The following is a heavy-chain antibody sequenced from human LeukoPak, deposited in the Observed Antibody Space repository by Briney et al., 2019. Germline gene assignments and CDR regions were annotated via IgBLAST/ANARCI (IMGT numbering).Heavy chain of an antibody. V-gene: IGHV4-31*03. J-gene: IGHJ4*02. CDR2: ISHTGST. CDR1: GGSVSSADSH. Sequence: SETLSLTCTVSGGSVSSADSHWGWIRQYPGKGLEWIGYISHTGSTSYNPSLKSRVMISRDSPKNQFSLMLTSVTAADTAVYYCVRAVTGTSLYDYWGQGTLVTVSS. CDR3: VRAVTGTSLYDY. D-gene: IGHD1-7*01.